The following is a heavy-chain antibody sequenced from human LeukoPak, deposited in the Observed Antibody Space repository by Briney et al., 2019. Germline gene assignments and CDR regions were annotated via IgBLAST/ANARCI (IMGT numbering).Heavy chain of an antibody. Sequence: GGSLRLSCAVSGITLSNYGMTWVRPAPGKGLEWVAGVSDRGGSTNYADSVKGRFTISRDNPKNTLYLHINSLRAEDTAVYFCARRGVVIRAVIVVGFHKEAYYFDYWGQGALVTVSS. V-gene: IGHV3-23*01. CDR1: GITLSNYG. CDR2: VSDRGGST. D-gene: IGHD2-15*01. CDR3: ARRGVVIRAVIVVGFHKEAYYFDY. J-gene: IGHJ4*02.